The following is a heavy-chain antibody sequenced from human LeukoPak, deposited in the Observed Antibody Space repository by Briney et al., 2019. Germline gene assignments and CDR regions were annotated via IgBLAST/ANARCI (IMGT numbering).Heavy chain of an antibody. CDR2: ISGDGLSS. Sequence: ESGGSLRLSCAPSEFIFSSYEMHWVRQTPGRGLEYVSGISGDGLSSYYAISVKDRFTISRDTSKNTLYLHMGSLKADDMAVDYCARSTEGTAHFDYWGQGTLVIVSS. CDR1: EFIFSSYE. J-gene: IGHJ4*02. V-gene: IGHV3-64*01. CDR3: ARSTEGTAHFDY. D-gene: IGHD1-7*01.